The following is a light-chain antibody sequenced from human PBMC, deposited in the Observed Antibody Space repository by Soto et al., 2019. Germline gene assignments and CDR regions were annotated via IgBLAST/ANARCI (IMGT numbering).Light chain of an antibody. Sequence: EIVLTHSPGTLSLSPGERATLSYRASQSVSSSYLAWYEQKPGQAPRLLIYGASSRATGIPDRFSGSGSGTDFTLTISRLEPEDFAVYYCQQYGSSLSITFGQGTRLEIK. J-gene: IGKJ5*01. CDR1: QSVSSSY. CDR2: GAS. CDR3: QQYGSSLSIT. V-gene: IGKV3-20*01.